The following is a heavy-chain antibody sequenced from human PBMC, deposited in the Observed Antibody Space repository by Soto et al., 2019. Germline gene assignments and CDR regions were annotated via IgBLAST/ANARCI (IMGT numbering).Heavy chain of an antibody. Sequence: EVQLVESGGVVVQPGGSLRLSCAASGFTFDDYTMHWVRQAPGKGLEWVSLISWDGGSTYYADSVKGRFNISRDNSKNSLYLQMNSLRTEDTALYYCAKGFVATNRRDYYYYGMDVWGQGTTVTVSS. D-gene: IGHD2-21*01. CDR3: AKGFVATNRRDYYYYGMDV. CDR2: ISWDGGST. V-gene: IGHV3-43*01. CDR1: GFTFDDYT. J-gene: IGHJ6*02.